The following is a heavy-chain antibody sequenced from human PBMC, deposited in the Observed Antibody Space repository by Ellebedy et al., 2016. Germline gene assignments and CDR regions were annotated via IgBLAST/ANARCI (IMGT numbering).Heavy chain of an antibody. CDR3: AKAKGIAVAYYYYGMDV. CDR2: ISGSGGST. Sequence: GGSLRLSXAASGFTFSSYSMNWVRQAPGKGLEWVSAISGSGGSTYYADSVKGRFTISRDNSKNTLYLQMNSLRAEDTAVYYCAKAKGIAVAYYYYGMDVWGQGTTATVSS. J-gene: IGHJ6*02. CDR1: GFTFSSYS. D-gene: IGHD6-19*01. V-gene: IGHV3-23*01.